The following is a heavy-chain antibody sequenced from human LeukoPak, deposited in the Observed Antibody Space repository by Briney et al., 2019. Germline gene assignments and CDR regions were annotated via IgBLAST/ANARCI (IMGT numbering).Heavy chain of an antibody. J-gene: IGHJ4*02. CDR3: ARYDSSGFGYFDY. CDR2: IYTSGST. V-gene: IGHV4-4*07. D-gene: IGHD3-22*01. Sequence: SETLSLTCTVSGGSISSYYWSWIRQPAGKGLKWIGRIYTSGSTNYNPSLKSRVTISVDKSKNQFSLKLSSVTAADTAVYYCARYDSSGFGYFDYWSQGTQVTVSS. CDR1: GGSISSYY.